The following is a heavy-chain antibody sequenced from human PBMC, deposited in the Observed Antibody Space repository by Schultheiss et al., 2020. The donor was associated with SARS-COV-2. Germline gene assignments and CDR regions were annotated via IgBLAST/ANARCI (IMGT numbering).Heavy chain of an antibody. V-gene: IGHV4-34*01. CDR3: ARLVISSSDFDY. CDR2: IYYSGST. J-gene: IGHJ4*02. Sequence: SETLSLTCAVYGGSFSGYYWSWIRQPPGKGLEWIGSIYYSGSTYYNPSLKSRVTISVDTSKNQFSLKLSSVTAADTAVYYCARLVISSSDFDYWGQGTLVTVSS. D-gene: IGHD6-6*01. CDR1: GGSFSGYY.